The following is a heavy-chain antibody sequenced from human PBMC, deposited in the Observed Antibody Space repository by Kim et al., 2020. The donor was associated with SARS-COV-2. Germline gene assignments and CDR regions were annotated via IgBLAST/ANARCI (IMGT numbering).Heavy chain of an antibody. D-gene: IGHD4-17*01. Sequence: ASVKVSCKASGYTFTSYYMHWGRQAPGQGLEWMGIINPSGGSTSYAQKFQGRVTMTRDTSTSTVYMELSSLRSEDTAVYYCARVDQSTVTTKVYYYYYGMDVWGQGTTVTVSS. V-gene: IGHV1-46*01. CDR2: INPSGGST. J-gene: IGHJ6*02. CDR3: ARVDQSTVTTKVYYYYYGMDV. CDR1: GYTFTSYY.